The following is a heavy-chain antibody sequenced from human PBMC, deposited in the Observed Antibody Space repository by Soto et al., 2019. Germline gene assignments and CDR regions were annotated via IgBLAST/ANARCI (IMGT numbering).Heavy chain of an antibody. V-gene: IGHV3-33*01. CDR1: GFTFSSYG. D-gene: IGHD5-18*01. CDR2: IWYDGSNK. Sequence: PGGSLRLSCEVSGFTFSSYGMHWVRQAPGKGLEWLAVIWYDGSNKNYADSVKGRLTISRDNSENILYLEMSSLRADDTAVYYCARAPGTAMAYFDHWGQGALVTVSS. CDR3: ARAPGTAMAYFDH. J-gene: IGHJ4*02.